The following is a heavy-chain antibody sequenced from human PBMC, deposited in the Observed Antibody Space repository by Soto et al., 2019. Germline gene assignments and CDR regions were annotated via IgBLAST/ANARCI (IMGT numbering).Heavy chain of an antibody. Sequence: LSIACAASRGTMKSSGYAVPWIRRPPGKGLEWIGYIYHSGSTYNNPSLKSRVTISADTSMNQFSLALTSVTAADTAMYYCARGPTTEKVDSWGQGILVTVSS. J-gene: IGHJ4*02. CDR1: RGTMKSSGYA. CDR3: ARGPTTEKVDS. CDR2: IYHSGST. V-gene: IGHV4-30-2*05.